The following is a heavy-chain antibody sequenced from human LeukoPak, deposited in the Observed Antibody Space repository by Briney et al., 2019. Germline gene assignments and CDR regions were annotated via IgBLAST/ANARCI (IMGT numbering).Heavy chain of an antibody. J-gene: IGHJ4*02. D-gene: IGHD3-22*01. CDR2: IRYDGSNK. CDR1: GFTFSSYG. V-gene: IGHV3-30*02. Sequence: GGSLRLSCAASGFTFSSYGMHWVRQAPGKGLEWVAFIRYDGSNKYYADSVKGRFTISRDNAKNSLYLQMNSLRAEDTAVYYCARDYDSSGYLDYWGQGTLVTVSS. CDR3: ARDYDSSGYLDY.